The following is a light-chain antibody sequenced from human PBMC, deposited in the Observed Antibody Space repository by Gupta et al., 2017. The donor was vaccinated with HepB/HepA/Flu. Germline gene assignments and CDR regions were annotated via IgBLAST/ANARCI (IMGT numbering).Light chain of an antibody. V-gene: IGKV1-9*01. J-gene: IGKJ2*01. Sequence: DAQLTQSPSFLSASVGDRVTITCRASQGISSYLAWYQQKPGKAPNLLIYAASTLQSGVPSRFSCSGSGTEFTLTISSLQPEDFAAYYCHQLNSYPPTFGQGTKLEIK. CDR1: QGISSY. CDR2: AAS. CDR3: HQLNSYPPT.